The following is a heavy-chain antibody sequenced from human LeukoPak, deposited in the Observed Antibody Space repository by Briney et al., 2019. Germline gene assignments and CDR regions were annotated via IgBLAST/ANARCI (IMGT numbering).Heavy chain of an antibody. D-gene: IGHD1-26*01. J-gene: IGHJ3*02. V-gene: IGHV3-64*01. CDR2: SSSNGGST. Sequence: GRSLRLSCAASGVTFNNYNMNWVRQAPGKGLEYVSASSSNGGSTYYANSVKGRFTISRDKSKNTLYLQMGSLRAEDMAVYYCARARSGSVLGDAFDIWGQGTMVTVSS. CDR3: ARARSGSVLGDAFDI. CDR1: GVTFNNYN.